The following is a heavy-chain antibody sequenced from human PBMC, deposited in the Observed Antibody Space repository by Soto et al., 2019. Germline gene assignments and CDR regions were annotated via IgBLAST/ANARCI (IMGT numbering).Heavy chain of an antibody. CDR2: VYYTGTT. CDR1: GGSIDSYY. D-gene: IGHD3-22*01. V-gene: IGHV4-59*08. CDR3: ARLGGYYQSLDT. J-gene: IGHJ5*02. Sequence: PSETLYLTCTVSGGSIDSYYWTWIRQPPGKGLEWIGYVYYTGTTTYSPSLKSRVTISVDTSMNQISLKLSSVTAADTAFYYCARLGGYYQSLDTWGQGTLVTVAS.